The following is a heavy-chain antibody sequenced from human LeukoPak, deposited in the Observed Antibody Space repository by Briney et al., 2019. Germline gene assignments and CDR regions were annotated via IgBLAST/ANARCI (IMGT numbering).Heavy chain of an antibody. CDR2: IYYSGST. CDR1: GGSISSYY. V-gene: IGHV4-59*01. D-gene: IGHD6-19*01. J-gene: IGHJ6*02. Sequence: PSETLSLTCTVSGGSISSYYWSWIRQPPGKGLEWIGYIYYSGSTNYNPSLKSRVTISVDTSKNQFSLNLSSVTAADTAVYYCARVRRIAVAGTGYHYYGMDVWGQGTTVTVSS. CDR3: ARVRRIAVAGTGYHYYGMDV.